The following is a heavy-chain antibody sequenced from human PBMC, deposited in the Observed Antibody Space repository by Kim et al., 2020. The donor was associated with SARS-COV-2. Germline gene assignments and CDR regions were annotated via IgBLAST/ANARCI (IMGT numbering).Heavy chain of an antibody. CDR2: ISGNGGTT. CDR1: GFTFTSYA. V-gene: IGHV3-23*01. D-gene: IGHD3-16*01. CDR3: AKFSYKGGRNHYGIDV. J-gene: IGHJ6*02. Sequence: GGSLRLSCAASGFTFTSYALTWVRQAPGKGLEWVSGISGNGGTTYYADSVKGRFTISRDNSKNTLYLQINSLRAEDTALYYCAKFSYKGGRNHYGIDVWGQGTTVTVSS.